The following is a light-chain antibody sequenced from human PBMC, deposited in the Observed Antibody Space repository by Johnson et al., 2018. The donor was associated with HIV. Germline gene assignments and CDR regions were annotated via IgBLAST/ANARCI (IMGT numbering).Light chain of an antibody. Sequence: QSILTQPPSVSAAPGQKVTISCSGSSSDMGNYAVSWYQQLPGTAPKLLIYENNKRPSGIPDRFSGSKSGTSATLGITGLQTGDEADYYCGTWDNSLSAYVFGTGTKVTVL. CDR1: SSDMGNYA. J-gene: IGLJ1*01. CDR3: GTWDNSLSAYV. V-gene: IGLV1-51*02. CDR2: ENN.